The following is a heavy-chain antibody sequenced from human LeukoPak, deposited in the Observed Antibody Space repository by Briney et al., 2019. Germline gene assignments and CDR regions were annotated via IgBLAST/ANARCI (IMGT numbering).Heavy chain of an antibody. CDR1: GYSFIRNC. D-gene: IGHD2-15*01. CDR2: IYPGDSDT. J-gene: IGHJ4*02. Sequence: GESLKISCKGSGYSFIRNCIGWVRQMPGKGLEWMAIIYPGDSDTRYSPSFQGQVTISADKSISTAYLQWSSLTASDTAMYYCARLGTSATYFDLWGQGTLVTVSP. CDR3: ARLGTSATYFDL. V-gene: IGHV5-51*01.